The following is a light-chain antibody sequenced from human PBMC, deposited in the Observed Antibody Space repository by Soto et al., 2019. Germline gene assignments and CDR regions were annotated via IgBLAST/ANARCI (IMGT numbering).Light chain of an antibody. CDR3: SSYTSSRNLV. CDR2: DVS. J-gene: IGLJ2*01. Sequence: QYALSQPASVSGSPGQSITISCTGTSSDVGGYNDVSWYQQHPGKAPKLMIYDVSNRPSGVSHRFSGSMSGNTASLTNSGLQADDEADYSCSSYTSSRNLVFGGGTKLTVL. V-gene: IGLV2-14*01. CDR1: SSDVGGYND.